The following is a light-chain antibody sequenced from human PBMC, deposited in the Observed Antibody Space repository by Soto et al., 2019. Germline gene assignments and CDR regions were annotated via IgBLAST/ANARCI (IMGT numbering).Light chain of an antibody. CDR3: TSFAPSNTYV. CDR1: SSDVGAYNY. Sequence: QSVLTQPPSASGSPGQSVTISCTGTSSDVGAYNYVSWYQQHAGKAPKLVIYEVTKRPSGVPDRFSGSKSANTASLTVSGLQAEDDADYYCTSFAPSNTYVFGAGTKLTLL. CDR2: EVT. J-gene: IGLJ3*02. V-gene: IGLV2-8*01.